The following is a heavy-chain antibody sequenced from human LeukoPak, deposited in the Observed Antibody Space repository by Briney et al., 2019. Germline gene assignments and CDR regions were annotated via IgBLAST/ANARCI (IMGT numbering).Heavy chain of an antibody. Sequence: PGGSLRLSCAASGFTVSNNYTAWVRQAPGKGREWVSLIYSAGSTYYADSVKGRFTISRDNSKNTVYLQMNSLRAEDTAVYYCARNIPVTRWGYWGQGTLVTVSS. D-gene: IGHD2-21*01. CDR2: IYSAGST. V-gene: IGHV3-66*01. J-gene: IGHJ4*02. CDR3: ARNIPVTRWGY. CDR1: GFTVSNNY.